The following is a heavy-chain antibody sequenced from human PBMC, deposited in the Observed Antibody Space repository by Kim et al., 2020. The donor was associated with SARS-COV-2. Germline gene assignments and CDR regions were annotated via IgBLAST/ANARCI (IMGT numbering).Heavy chain of an antibody. CDR3: ARMAGGTYNDAFDI. V-gene: IGHV2-70*01. J-gene: IGHJ3*02. D-gene: IGHD2-15*01. Sequence: TSLKTRLTISKDTSKNQVVLTMTNMDPVDTATYYCARMAGGTYNDAFDIWGQGTMVTVSS.